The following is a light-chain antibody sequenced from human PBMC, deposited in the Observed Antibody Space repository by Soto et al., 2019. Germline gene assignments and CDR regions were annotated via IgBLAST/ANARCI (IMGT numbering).Light chain of an antibody. V-gene: IGLV1-44*01. Sequence: QSVLTQPPSVSGTPGQRVTISCSGSSSNIGSGTVNWYQQLPGTAPIRLISNNNQRPSGVPDRFSGSKSGTSASLAISGLQSEDEATYYCAAWDDSLNGRVFGGGTKLTVL. CDR3: AAWDDSLNGRV. CDR2: NNN. J-gene: IGLJ3*02. CDR1: SSNIGSGT.